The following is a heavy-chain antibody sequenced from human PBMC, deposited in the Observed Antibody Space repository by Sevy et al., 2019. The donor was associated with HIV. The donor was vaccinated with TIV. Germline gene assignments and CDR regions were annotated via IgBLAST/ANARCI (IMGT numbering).Heavy chain of an antibody. V-gene: IGHV5-51*01. Sequence: GESLKISCRASGYRFTSYWIAWVRQVPGKGLEWRGIIYPDDSDVRHSPSLQGQVTISVDKSIGTAYLQWRSLEASDTAMYFCARRFYDSTGYPQYFFDHWGQGTLVTVSS. CDR1: GYRFTSYW. J-gene: IGHJ4*02. D-gene: IGHD3-9*01. CDR3: ARRFYDSTGYPQYFFDH. CDR2: IYPDDSDV.